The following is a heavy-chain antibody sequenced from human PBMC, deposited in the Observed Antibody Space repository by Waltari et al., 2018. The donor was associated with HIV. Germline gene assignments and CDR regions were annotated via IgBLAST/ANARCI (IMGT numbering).Heavy chain of an antibody. CDR1: GYTFSAYA. Sequence: VQLVQSGAEVKRPGASERVSCTSSGYTFSAYAINWVRQAPGQGLEWMGWINNYDGQTNFAEKFQGRVTMTTDTSKSTASMELRSLRSDDTAVYFCARGVALVRGVKIRGHMDVWGQGTTVTVSS. CDR2: INNYDGQT. CDR3: ARGVALVRGVKIRGHMDV. V-gene: IGHV1-18*01. J-gene: IGHJ6*02. D-gene: IGHD3-10*01.